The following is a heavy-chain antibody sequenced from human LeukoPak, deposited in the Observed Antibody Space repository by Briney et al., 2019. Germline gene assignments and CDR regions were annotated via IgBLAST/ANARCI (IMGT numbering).Heavy chain of an antibody. Sequence: PSETLSLTCTVSGGSISTYYWNWIRQPPGKGLEWIGYIYYSGSTNYNPSLKSRVTISVDTSKNQFSLKLSSVTAADTAVYYCARHFRSDYYDSSGYSYFDYWGQGTLVTVSS. J-gene: IGHJ4*02. CDR1: GGSISTYY. CDR2: IYYSGST. D-gene: IGHD3-22*01. V-gene: IGHV4-59*08. CDR3: ARHFRSDYYDSSGYSYFDY.